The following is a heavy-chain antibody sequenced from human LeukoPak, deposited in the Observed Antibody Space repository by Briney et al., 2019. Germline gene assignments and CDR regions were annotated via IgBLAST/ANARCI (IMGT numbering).Heavy chain of an antibody. V-gene: IGHV4-31*03. J-gene: IGHJ4*02. Sequence: PSQTLSLTCTVSGGSISSGGYYWSWIRQHPGKGLEWIGYIYYSGSTYYNPSLKSRVTMSIDTSKNQLSLNLTSVTAADTAVYYCARQYYYGSGSFGYWGQGTQVTVSS. CDR2: IYYSGST. D-gene: IGHD3-10*01. CDR3: ARQYYYGSGSFGY. CDR1: GGSISSGGYY.